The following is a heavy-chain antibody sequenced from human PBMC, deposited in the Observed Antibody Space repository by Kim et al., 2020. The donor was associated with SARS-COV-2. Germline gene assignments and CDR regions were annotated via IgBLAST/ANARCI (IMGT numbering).Heavy chain of an antibody. CDR2: INSDGSST. V-gene: IGHV3-74*01. D-gene: IGHD3-22*01. Sequence: GGSLRLSCAASGFTFSSYWMHWARQAPGKGLVWVSRINSDGSSTSYADSVKGRFTISRDNAKNTLYLQMNSLRAEDTAVYYCVRGDTYYYDSSGFLDYWGQGTLVTVSS. CDR3: VRGDTYYYDSSGFLDY. J-gene: IGHJ4*02. CDR1: GFTFSSYW.